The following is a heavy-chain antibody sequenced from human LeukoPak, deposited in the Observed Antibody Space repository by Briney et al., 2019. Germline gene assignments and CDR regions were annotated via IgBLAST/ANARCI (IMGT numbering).Heavy chain of an antibody. CDR2: ITDSGTT. Sequence: PGGSLRLSCAASGFTFSSYAMHWVRQAPGKGLEWVTVITDSGTTYYADSVKGRFTISRDNSKNTLYLQMNSLRAEDTAVYYCASSQGGRGNAFDIWGQGTMVTVSS. D-gene: IGHD3-16*01. V-gene: IGHV3-30*14. CDR1: GFTFSSYA. CDR3: ASSQGGRGNAFDI. J-gene: IGHJ3*02.